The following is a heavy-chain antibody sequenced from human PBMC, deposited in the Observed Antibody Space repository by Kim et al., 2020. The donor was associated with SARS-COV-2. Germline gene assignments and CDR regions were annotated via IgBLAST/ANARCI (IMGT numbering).Heavy chain of an antibody. V-gene: IGHV3-9*01. J-gene: IGHJ4*02. D-gene: IGHD3-10*01. Sequence: DEVESVKGRFTVSRDNGANSLYLQMNNLRPEDTALYYCARGGGSGTYSGDLWGQGTLVIVSS. CDR3: ARGGGSGTYSGDL.